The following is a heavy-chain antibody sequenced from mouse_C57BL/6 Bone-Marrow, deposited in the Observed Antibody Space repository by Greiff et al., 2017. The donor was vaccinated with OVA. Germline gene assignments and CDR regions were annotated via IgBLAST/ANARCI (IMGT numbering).Heavy chain of an antibody. CDR2: ISNLAYSI. D-gene: IGHD2-4*01. J-gene: IGHJ1*03. CDR1: GFTFSDYG. Sequence: DVKLVESGGGLVQPGGSLKLSCAASGFTFSDYGMAWVRQAPRKGPEWVALISNLAYSIYYADTGTGRVTIARENAKNTLYLEMSSLRSEDTAMYYCARHAGLRRPSYWYFDVWGTGTTVTVSS. CDR3: ARHAGLRRPSYWYFDV. V-gene: IGHV5-15*01.